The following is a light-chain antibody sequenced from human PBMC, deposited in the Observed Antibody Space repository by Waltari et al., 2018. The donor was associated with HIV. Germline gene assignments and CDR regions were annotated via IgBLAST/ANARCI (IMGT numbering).Light chain of an antibody. CDR2: KND. CDR3: AAWDDSLNGPNWV. V-gene: IGLV1-44*01. J-gene: IGLJ3*02. Sequence: QSVLTQPPSASGTPGQWVTISCSGSSSNIGSNIVNWYQQFQGTAPKVLIYKNDQRPSGVPDRFSGSKSGTSASLAISGLQSEDEADYYCAAWDDSLNGPNWVFGGGTKLTVL. CDR1: SSNIGSNI.